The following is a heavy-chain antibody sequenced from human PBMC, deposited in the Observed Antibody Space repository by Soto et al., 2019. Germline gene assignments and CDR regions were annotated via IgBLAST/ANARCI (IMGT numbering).Heavy chain of an antibody. J-gene: IGHJ4*02. CDR1: GFSFSSYG. V-gene: IGHV3-30*03. Sequence: SGGSLRLSCAASGFSFSSYGMQWVRQAPGKGLEWVAVISYDGSNKYYADCVKDRFTISRDNSKKTLYLQMNSLSADDTAVYYCVAGQYFFDYCGQGTLVTVSS. CDR3: VAGQYFFDY. CDR2: ISYDGSNK. D-gene: IGHD6-19*01.